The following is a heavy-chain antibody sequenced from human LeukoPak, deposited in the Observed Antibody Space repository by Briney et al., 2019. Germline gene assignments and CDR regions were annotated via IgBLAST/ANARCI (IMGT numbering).Heavy chain of an antibody. D-gene: IGHD2-15*01. CDR2: ISVHDGHT. CDR1: GYTFGNYG. CDR3: ARYGCNSLACYEDY. Sequence: ASVKVSCKPSGYTFGNYGITWERQAPGQGLEWMGWISVHDGHTNYAEKFQGGVTMTADTSTNTAYMELTSLTSDDTAVYYCARYGCNSLACYEDYWGQGTLVTVSS. J-gene: IGHJ4*02. V-gene: IGHV1-18*01.